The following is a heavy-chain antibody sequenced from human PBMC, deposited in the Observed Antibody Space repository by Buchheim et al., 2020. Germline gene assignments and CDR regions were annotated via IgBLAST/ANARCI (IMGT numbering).Heavy chain of an antibody. CDR3: ARGWDEDYYDSSGYYGKYNWFDP. CDR1: GFTFSRFA. J-gene: IGHJ5*02. Sequence: QVYLVESGGGVVQPGKSLRLSCAASGFTFSRFAMHWVRQAPGRGLEWVTVISYDGSNKYYADSVKGRFTISRDNSKNTLYLQMNSLRAEDTAVYYCARGWDEDYYDSSGYYGKYNWFDPWGQGTL. CDR2: ISYDGSNK. D-gene: IGHD3-22*01. V-gene: IGHV3-30*04.